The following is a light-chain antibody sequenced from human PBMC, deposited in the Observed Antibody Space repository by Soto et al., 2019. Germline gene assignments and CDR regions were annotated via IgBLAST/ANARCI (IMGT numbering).Light chain of an antibody. Sequence: EIVLTQSPATLSLSPGERATLSCRASQSVSSYLAWYKQKPGQAPRLLIYDASNRATGIPARFSGSGSGTDFTLTISSLEPEYFAVYYCQQRSNWRFTFGPGTKVDIK. CDR2: DAS. V-gene: IGKV3-11*01. CDR3: QQRSNWRFT. J-gene: IGKJ3*01. CDR1: QSVSSY.